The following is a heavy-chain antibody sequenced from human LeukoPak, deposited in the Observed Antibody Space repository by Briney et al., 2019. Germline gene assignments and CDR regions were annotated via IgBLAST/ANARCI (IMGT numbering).Heavy chain of an antibody. D-gene: IGHD3-10*01. CDR2: IYHSGST. Sequence: SETLSLTCTLSGYSIISGYYWGWIRQPPGKGLEWIGSIYHSGSTYYNPSLKSRVTISVDTSKNQFSLKLSSVTAADTAVYYCARVRITMVRGAPAYFDYWGQGTLVTVSS. V-gene: IGHV4-38-2*02. J-gene: IGHJ4*02. CDR1: GYSIISGYY. CDR3: ARVRITMVRGAPAYFDY.